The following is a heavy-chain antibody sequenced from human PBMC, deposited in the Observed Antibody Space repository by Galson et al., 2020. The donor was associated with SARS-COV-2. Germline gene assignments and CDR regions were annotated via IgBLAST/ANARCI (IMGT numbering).Heavy chain of an antibody. V-gene: IGHV4-59*01. CDR1: GGSISSYY. CDR3: ARRTVPYCSGGSCYRADAFDI. J-gene: IGHJ3*02. Sequence: ETSETLSLTCTVSGGSISSYYWSWIRQPPGKGLEWIGYIYYSGSTNYNPSLKSRVTISVDTSKNQFSLKLSSVTAADTAVYYCARRTVPYCSGGSCYRADAFDIWGQGTMVTVS. CDR2: IYYSGST. D-gene: IGHD2-15*01.